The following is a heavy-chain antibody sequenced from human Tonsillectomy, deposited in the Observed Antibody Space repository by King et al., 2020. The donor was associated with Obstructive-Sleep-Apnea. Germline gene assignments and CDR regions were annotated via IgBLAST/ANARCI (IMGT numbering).Heavy chain of an antibody. J-gene: IGHJ4*02. CDR1: GGSISSDLW. Sequence: VQLQESGPGLVKPSGTLSLTCAVSGGSISSDLWWSWVRQAPGRGLEWIGEIYQSGRTNYNPALKSRVTLSIDKSKNQFSLKLNSWTVADTAVYYCAREGFLQGFDYWGQGTLVTVSS. CDR3: AREGFLQGFDY. V-gene: IGHV4-4*02. CDR2: IYQSGRT.